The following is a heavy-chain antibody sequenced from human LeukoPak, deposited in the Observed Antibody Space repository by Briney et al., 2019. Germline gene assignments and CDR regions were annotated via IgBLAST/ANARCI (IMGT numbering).Heavy chain of an antibody. J-gene: IGHJ6*02. CDR2: IKQDGSEK. CDR3: ARDPPRLYYYYGMDV. Sequence: GGSLRLSCAGPGFTFSSYWMSWVRQAPGKGLGWVANIKQDGSEKYYVDSVKGRFTISRDNAKKSLYLQMNSLRAEDSAVYYCARDPPRLYYYYGMDVWGQGTTVTVSS. CDR1: GFTFSSYW. V-gene: IGHV3-7*01.